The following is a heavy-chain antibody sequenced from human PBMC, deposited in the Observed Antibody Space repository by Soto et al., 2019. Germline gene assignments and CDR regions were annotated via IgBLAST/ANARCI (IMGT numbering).Heavy chain of an antibody. CDR1: GFTFSSYG. CDR3: ATTGPY. J-gene: IGHJ4*02. CDR2: IWFDGSNK. Sequence: GGSVRLSCAASGFTFSSYGMHWVRQAPGKGLEWVAVIWFDGSNKFYADSVKGRFTISRDNSKNTVSLQMNSLRDEDSAAYYCATTGPYWGQGTLVTVSS. V-gene: IGHV3-33*01.